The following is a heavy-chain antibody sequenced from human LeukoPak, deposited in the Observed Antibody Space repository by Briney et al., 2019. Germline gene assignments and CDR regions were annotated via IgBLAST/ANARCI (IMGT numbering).Heavy chain of an antibody. Sequence: GGSLRLSCAASGFTFSDYYMSWIRQAPGKGLEWVSYISSSGSTIYYADSVKGRFTISRDNAKNSLYLQMNSVRAEDRDVYYRARVGWCGEFLFDYWGRGTLVTVSS. CDR1: GFTFSDYY. CDR2: ISSSGSTI. V-gene: IGHV3-11*01. J-gene: IGHJ4*02. CDR3: ARVGWCGEFLFDY. D-gene: IGHD3-10*01.